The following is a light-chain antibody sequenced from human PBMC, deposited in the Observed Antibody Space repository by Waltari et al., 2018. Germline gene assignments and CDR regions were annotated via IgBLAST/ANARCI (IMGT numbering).Light chain of an antibody. V-gene: IGKV3D-15*01. CDR3: QQYNNWPLT. CDR1: QSVSSK. Sequence: EIVMTQSPVTLSVSPGERATLYCKASQSVSSKLAWYGQKPGQPPRLLIYGASTRATGIPARFSGSGSGTEFTLTISSLQSEDFAVYYCQQYNNWPLTFGGGTKVEIK. J-gene: IGKJ4*01. CDR2: GAS.